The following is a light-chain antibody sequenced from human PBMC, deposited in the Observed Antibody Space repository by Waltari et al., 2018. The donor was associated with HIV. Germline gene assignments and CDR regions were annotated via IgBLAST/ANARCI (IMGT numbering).Light chain of an antibody. J-gene: IGLJ2*01. Sequence: SYELTQPPSVPVYPGQTVRITCSGDALPKKYAFWYQQKSGQAPVLVIYEDNKRPSGIPERFSGSSSETMATLIISGAQVEDEADYFCYSTDSSGNPLFGGGTKLTVL. V-gene: IGLV3-10*01. CDR3: YSTDSSGNPL. CDR1: ALPKKY. CDR2: EDN.